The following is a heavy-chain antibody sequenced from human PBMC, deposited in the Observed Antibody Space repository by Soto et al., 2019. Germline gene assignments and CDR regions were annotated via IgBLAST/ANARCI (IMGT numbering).Heavy chain of an antibody. J-gene: IGHJ4*02. D-gene: IGHD6-19*01. Sequence: VQLVESGGGVVQPGRSLRLSCAASGFTFSDYAMHWVRQAPGKGLEWVAVVSHDGRNTHYADSVKGRFTISRDSSKNTVSLEMTSLSAEDTAVYYCAKGGRQWLVTSDFNYWGQGALDTVSS. CDR3: AKGGRQWLVTSDFNY. CDR1: GFTFSDYA. V-gene: IGHV3-30*18. CDR2: VSHDGRNT.